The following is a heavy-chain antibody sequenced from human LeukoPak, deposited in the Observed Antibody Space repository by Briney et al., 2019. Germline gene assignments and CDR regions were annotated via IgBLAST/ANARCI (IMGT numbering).Heavy chain of an antibody. CDR3: ARDLGIAAAGTVY. Sequence: SQTLSLTCTVSGGSISSSSYYWGWIRQPPGKGLEWIGSIYYSGSTYYNPSLKSRVTISVDTSKNQFSLKLSSVTAADTAVYYCARDLGIAAAGTVYWGQGTLVTVSS. CDR1: GGSISSSSYY. J-gene: IGHJ4*02. CDR2: IYYSGST. V-gene: IGHV4-39*07. D-gene: IGHD6-13*01.